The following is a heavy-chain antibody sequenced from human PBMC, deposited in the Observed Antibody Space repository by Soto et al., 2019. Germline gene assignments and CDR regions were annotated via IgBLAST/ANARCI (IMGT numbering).Heavy chain of an antibody. J-gene: IGHJ4*02. CDR3: ARGPGLGIVFGNIFFDY. D-gene: IGHD3-16*01. V-gene: IGHV3-13*01. CDR2: IGTAGDT. Sequence: GGSLRLSCAASGFTFSSYDMHWVRQATGKGLEWVSAIGTAGDTYYPGSVKGRFTISRENAKNSLYLQMNSLRAEDTAVYYCARGPGLGIVFGNIFFDYWGQGTLVTVSS. CDR1: GFTFSSYD.